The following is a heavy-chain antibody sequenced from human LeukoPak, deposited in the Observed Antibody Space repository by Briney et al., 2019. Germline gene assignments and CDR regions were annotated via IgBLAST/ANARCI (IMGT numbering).Heavy chain of an antibody. J-gene: IGHJ4*02. CDR2: INSDGSST. CDR1: GFTFSSYW. V-gene: IGHV3-74*01. Sequence: PGGSLRLSCAASGFTFSSYWMDWVRQAPGKGLVWVSRINSDGSSTTSADSVKGRFTISRDNSKNMLYLQVNSLGAEDTAVYYCAKSRSGYGNFAYWGQGTLVTVSS. D-gene: IGHD5-12*01. CDR3: AKSRSGYGNFAY.